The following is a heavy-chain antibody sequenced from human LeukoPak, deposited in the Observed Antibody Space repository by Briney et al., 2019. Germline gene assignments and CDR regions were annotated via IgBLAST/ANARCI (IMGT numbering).Heavy chain of an antibody. V-gene: IGHV1-2*02. J-gene: IGHJ6*03. CDR2: INPKSGGT. CDR1: GYTSTGYY. D-gene: IGHD4-17*01. Sequence: ASVKVSCKASGYTSTGYYMHWVRQAPGQGLEWMGWINPKSGGTNYAQKFQGRVTMTRDTSISTAYMELSRLRSDDTAVYYCARGPTVTTDYYYYYMDVWGKGTTVTVSS. CDR3: ARGPTVTTDYYYYYMDV.